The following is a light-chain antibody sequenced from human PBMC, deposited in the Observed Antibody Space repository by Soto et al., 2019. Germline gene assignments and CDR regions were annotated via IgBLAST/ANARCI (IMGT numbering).Light chain of an antibody. CDR3: SSYTSSSTYV. Sequence: QSVLTQPASVSESPGQSITISCTGTSSDVGDYNYVSWYQQHPGKAPKLMIYEVSDRPSGVSNRFSGSKSGNTASLTISGLQAEDEADYYRSSYTSSSTYVFGTGTKVTVL. V-gene: IGLV2-14*01. J-gene: IGLJ1*01. CDR1: SSDVGDYNY. CDR2: EVS.